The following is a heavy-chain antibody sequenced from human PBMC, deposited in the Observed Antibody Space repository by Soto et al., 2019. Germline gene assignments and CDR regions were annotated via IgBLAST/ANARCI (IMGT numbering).Heavy chain of an antibody. J-gene: IGHJ6*02. D-gene: IGHD6-6*01. CDR3: ARCVSSSCSQV. Sequence: GGSLRLSCAASGFTFSSYGMHWVRQAPGKGLEWVAVIWYDGSNKYYADSVKGRFTISRDNSKNTLYLQMNSLRAEDTAVYYCARCVSSSCSQVWGQGTTVTVSS. CDR2: IWYDGSNK. V-gene: IGHV3-33*01. CDR1: GFTFSSYG.